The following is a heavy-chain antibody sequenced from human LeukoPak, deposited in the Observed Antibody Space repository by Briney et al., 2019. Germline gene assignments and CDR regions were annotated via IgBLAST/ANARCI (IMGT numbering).Heavy chain of an antibody. J-gene: IGHJ4*02. V-gene: IGHV1-69*13. D-gene: IGHD3-22*01. CDR3: ARDYYDSSGLDY. CDR2: IIPIFGTA. CDR1: GGTFSSYA. Sequence: SVKVSCKASGGTFSSYAISWVRQAPGQGLEWMGGIIPIFGTANYAQKFQGRVTITADESTSTAYMELSSLRSEDTAVYYCARDYYDSSGLDYWGQGTLVTVSS.